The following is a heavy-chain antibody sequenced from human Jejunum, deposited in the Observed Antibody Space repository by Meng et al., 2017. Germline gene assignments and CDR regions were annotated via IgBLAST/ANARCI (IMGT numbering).Heavy chain of an antibody. V-gene: IGHV1-18*01. CDR3: TILSHCTGGTCYPYDY. CDR2: ISAYNGNT. J-gene: IGHJ4*02. Sequence: QVQLGQSGGEVKKPGASVKVSCKASGYPFTGDGISWVRQAPGQGLEWMGWISAYNGNTNYAQKFQGRVTMTTDTSTSTAYMELRSLRSDDTAVYYCTILSHCTGGTCYPYDYWGQGTLVTVSS. D-gene: IGHD2-15*01. CDR1: GYPFTGDG.